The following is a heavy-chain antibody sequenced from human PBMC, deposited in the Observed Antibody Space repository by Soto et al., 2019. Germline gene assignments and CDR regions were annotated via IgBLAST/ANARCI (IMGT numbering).Heavy chain of an antibody. CDR3: AKVDAYSYRTDH. V-gene: IGHV3-23*01. J-gene: IGHJ4*02. Sequence: GALRLSCAASGFTFSNSAMTWVRQALGKGPEWVSSIGRTNNTHYADSVKGRFAISRDNSQNTLYLQMNSLTAEDTAVYFCAKVDAYSYRTDHWGQGTLVTVSS. CDR1: GFTFSNSA. D-gene: IGHD3-16*02. CDR2: IGRTNNT.